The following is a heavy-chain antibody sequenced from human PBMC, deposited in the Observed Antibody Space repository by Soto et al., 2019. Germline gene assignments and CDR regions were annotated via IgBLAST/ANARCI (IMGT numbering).Heavy chain of an antibody. J-gene: IGHJ4*02. CDR3: ARHIAVSGTRGFDF. D-gene: IGHD6-19*01. V-gene: IGHV4-4*02. CDR1: GGSISTNW. Sequence: QVQLQESGPGPMKPSGTLSLTCAVSGGSISTNWWCWVRQPPGKGLEWIGEIYHSGSTNYNPSLKNRVTMSVDKSQNHLSLNLNSVTAADTAVYYCARHIAVSGTRGFDFWGQGTLVTVSS. CDR2: IYHSGST.